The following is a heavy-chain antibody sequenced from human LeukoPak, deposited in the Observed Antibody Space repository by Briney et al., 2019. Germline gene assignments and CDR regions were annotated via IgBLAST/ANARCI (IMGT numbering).Heavy chain of an antibody. CDR3: ARGGADYYDSSGYYISGYFDY. V-gene: IGHV4-59*01. CDR1: GGSISSYY. Sequence: SETLSLTCTVSGGSISSYYWSWSRQPPGKRLEWIGDIYYSGSTNYNPSLKSRVTISVDTSKNQFSLKLSSVTAADTAVYFCARGGADYYDSSGYYISGYFDYWGQGTLVTVSS. J-gene: IGHJ4*02. D-gene: IGHD3-22*01. CDR2: IYYSGST.